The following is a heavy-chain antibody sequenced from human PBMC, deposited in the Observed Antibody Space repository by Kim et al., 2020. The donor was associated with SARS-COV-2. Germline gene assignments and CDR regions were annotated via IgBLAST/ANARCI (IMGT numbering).Heavy chain of an antibody. V-gene: IGHV1-3*01. Sequence: ASVKVSCKASGYIFTDYPIHWVRQAPGQSLEWVGWINADNGVTKYSQRVQGRVTITRDTSATTVHMELSSLRSEDTAIYYCARWGPIHWFDSWGQGTLVTVSS. CDR1: GYIFTDYP. CDR2: INADNGVT. J-gene: IGHJ5*01. D-gene: IGHD1-26*01. CDR3: ARWGPIHWFDS.